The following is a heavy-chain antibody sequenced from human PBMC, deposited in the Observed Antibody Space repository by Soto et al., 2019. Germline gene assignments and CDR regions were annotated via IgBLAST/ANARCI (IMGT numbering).Heavy chain of an antibody. J-gene: IGHJ4*02. CDR3: ARGWVGTGSHYFRF. V-gene: IGHV4-34*01. CDR1: GESFSGYY. Sequence: QVQLQQWGAGLLKPSETLSLTCAVYGESFSGYYWSWIRQPPGKGLEWIGEINRSRSTNHNPSLKSRVTISVDTYKNQFSLKLNSVTAADTAVYYCARGWVGTGSHYFRFWGQGTLVTVSS. CDR2: INRSRST. D-gene: IGHD3-10*01.